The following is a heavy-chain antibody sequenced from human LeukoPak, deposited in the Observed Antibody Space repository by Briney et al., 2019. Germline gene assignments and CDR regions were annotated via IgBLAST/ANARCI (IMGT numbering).Heavy chain of an antibody. D-gene: IGHD2-2*02. J-gene: IGHJ2*01. CDR2: ISWNSGSI. Sequence: SLRLSCAASGFTFDDYAMHWVRQAPGKGLEWVSGISWNSGSIGYADSVKGRFTISRDNAKNSLYLQMNSLRAEDTALYYCAKDGGYCSSTSCYTDWYFDLWGRGTLVTVSS. V-gene: IGHV3-9*01. CDR3: AKDGGYCSSTSCYTDWYFDL. CDR1: GFTFDDYA.